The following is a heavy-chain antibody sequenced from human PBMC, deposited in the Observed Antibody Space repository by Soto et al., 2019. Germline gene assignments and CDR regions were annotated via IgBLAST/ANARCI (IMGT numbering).Heavy chain of an antibody. D-gene: IGHD1-26*01. CDR1: GFTFSSYA. CDR2: ISPDGGNT. V-gene: IGHV3-64*01. CDR3: ARGQTWAHFDY. J-gene: IGHJ4*02. Sequence: HPGESLKISCAASGFTFSSYAMHWVRQAPGKGLEFVSAISPDGGNTYYANSVKGRFTISRDNSKSTLYLQMGSLRAEDLAIYYCARGQTWAHFDYWGQGILVTVSS.